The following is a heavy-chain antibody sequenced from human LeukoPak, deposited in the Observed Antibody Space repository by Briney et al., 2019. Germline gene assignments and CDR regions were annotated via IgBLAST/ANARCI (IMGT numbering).Heavy chain of an antibody. CDR1: GFSLSTSGVG. D-gene: IGHD6-19*01. V-gene: IGHV2-5*02. CDR2: TYWDDDK. Sequence: SGPTLVNPTQTLTLTCTFSGFSLSTSGVGVGWIRQPPGKALEWLALTYWDDDKRYSPSLKSRLTITKDTSKNQVVLTMTNMDPVDTATYYCAHRRGIAVAELYFDYWGQGTLVTVSS. CDR3: AHRRGIAVAELYFDY. J-gene: IGHJ4*02.